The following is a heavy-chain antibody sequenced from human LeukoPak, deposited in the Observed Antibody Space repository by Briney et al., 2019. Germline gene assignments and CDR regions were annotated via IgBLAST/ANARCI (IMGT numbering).Heavy chain of an antibody. Sequence: GGSLRLSCTASGFTFSGAWMTWVRQAPGKGLEWVSSIIGSGASTYYADSVKGRFTISRDNSKNTLYLQMNSLRAEDTAVYYCAKGEFGGYSRVFFDHWGQGTLVTVSS. D-gene: IGHD1-26*01. J-gene: IGHJ4*02. CDR2: IIGSGAST. CDR1: GFTFSGAW. V-gene: IGHV3-23*01. CDR3: AKGEFGGYSRVFFDH.